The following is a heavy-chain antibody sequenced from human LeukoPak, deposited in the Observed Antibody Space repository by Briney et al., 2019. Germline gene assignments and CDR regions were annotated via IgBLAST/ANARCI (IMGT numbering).Heavy chain of an antibody. CDR1: GFTVSSNY. CDR3: ARDAATVTTRGVGDAFDI. Sequence: GGSLRLSCAASGFTVSSNYMSWVRQAPGKGLEWVSVIYSGGSTYYADSVKGRFTISRDNSKNTLYLQMNSLRAEDTAAYYCARDAATVTTRGVGDAFDIWGQGTMVTVSS. V-gene: IGHV3-66*01. D-gene: IGHD4-17*01. CDR2: IYSGGST. J-gene: IGHJ3*02.